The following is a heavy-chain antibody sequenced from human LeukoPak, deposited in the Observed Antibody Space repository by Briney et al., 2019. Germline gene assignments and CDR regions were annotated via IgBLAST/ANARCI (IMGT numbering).Heavy chain of an antibody. CDR1: GGSISSGGYY. CDR2: IYYSGST. CDR3: AGTDFWSGYHDY. V-gene: IGHV4-31*03. Sequence: PSETLSLTCTVSGGSISSGGYYWSWIRQHPGKGLEWIGYIYYSGSTYYNPSLKSRVTISVDTSKNQFSLKLSSVTAADTAVYYCAGTDFWSGYHDYWGQGTLVTVSS. J-gene: IGHJ4*02. D-gene: IGHD3-3*01.